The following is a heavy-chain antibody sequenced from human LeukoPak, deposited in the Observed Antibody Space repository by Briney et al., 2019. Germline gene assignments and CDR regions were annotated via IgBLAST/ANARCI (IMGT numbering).Heavy chain of an antibody. J-gene: IGHJ6*02. D-gene: IGHD3-3*01. Sequence: ASVKVSCKASGYTFTSYGIIWVRQAPGQGLEWMGWISAYNGNTNYAQKLQGRVTMTTDTSTSTAYMELRSLRSDDTAVYYCARSEYDFWSGYYLYTIQSPGMDVWGQGTTVTVSS. V-gene: IGHV1-18*01. CDR3: ARSEYDFWSGYYLYTIQSPGMDV. CDR1: GYTFTSYG. CDR2: ISAYNGNT.